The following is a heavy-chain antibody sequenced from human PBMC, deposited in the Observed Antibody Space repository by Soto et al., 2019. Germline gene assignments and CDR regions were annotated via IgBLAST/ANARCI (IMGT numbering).Heavy chain of an antibody. J-gene: IGHJ5*02. CDR1: GFTFSNAL. Sequence: EVQLVEPGGGLVKPGGSLRLSCAASGFTFSNALMSWVRQAPGKGLEWVGRIKRKTDSGTTEYAAPVKGRFTISRDDSKNTLYLQMDRLKNEDTAVYYCTTGLTILGVIIDPWGQGTLVTVSS. D-gene: IGHD3-3*01. CDR2: IKRKTDSGTT. V-gene: IGHV3-15*01. CDR3: TTGLTILGVIIDP.